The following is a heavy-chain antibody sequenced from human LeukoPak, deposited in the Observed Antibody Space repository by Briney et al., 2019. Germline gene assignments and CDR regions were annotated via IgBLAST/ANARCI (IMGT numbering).Heavy chain of an antibody. V-gene: IGHV4-30-2*01. Sequence: PSETLSLTCGVSGGSISSGGYYWSWIRQPPGRGLEGIGYIYHSGSTYYNPSLKSRVTISVDTSKNQFSLKLSSVTAADTAVYYCGRVVIAAVYWYFDLWGRGTLVTVSS. CDR3: GRVVIAAVYWYFDL. D-gene: IGHD6-13*01. CDR2: IYHSGST. J-gene: IGHJ2*01. CDR1: GGSISSGGYY.